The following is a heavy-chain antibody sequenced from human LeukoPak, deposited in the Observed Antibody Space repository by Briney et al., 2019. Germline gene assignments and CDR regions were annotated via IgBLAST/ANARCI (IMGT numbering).Heavy chain of an antibody. CDR1: GGTFSSYA. V-gene: IGHV1-69*05. CDR3: ARVVSGQYCSSTSCLDYYYYMDV. Sequence: SVKVSCKASGGTFSSYAISWVRQAPGQGLEWMGGIIPIFGTANYAQKFQGRVTITTDESTSTAYMELSSLRFEDTAVYYCARVVSGQYCSSTSCLDYYYYMDVWGKGTTVTVSS. CDR2: IIPIFGTA. D-gene: IGHD2-2*01. J-gene: IGHJ6*03.